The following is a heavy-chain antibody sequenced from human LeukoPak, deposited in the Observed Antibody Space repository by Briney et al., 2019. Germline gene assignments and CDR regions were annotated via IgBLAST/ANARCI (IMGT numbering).Heavy chain of an antibody. Sequence: ASVKVSCKASGYTFTSYDINWVRQATGQGLEWMGWMNPNSGNTGYAQKFQGRVTMTRNTSISTAYMELSSLRSEDTAVYYCARSTTTVVTPDRSHYYYYGMDVWGQGTTVTVSS. CDR2: MNPNSGNT. D-gene: IGHD4-23*01. CDR3: ARSTTTVVTPDRSHYYYYGMDV. V-gene: IGHV1-8*01. J-gene: IGHJ6*02. CDR1: GYTFTSYD.